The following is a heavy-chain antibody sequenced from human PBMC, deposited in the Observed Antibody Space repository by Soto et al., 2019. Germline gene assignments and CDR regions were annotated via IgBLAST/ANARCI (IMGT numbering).Heavy chain of an antibody. J-gene: IGHJ6*02. CDR3: ASSMRYYGMDV. D-gene: IGHD3-22*01. CDR1: VYTFTSYY. CDR2: INPSGGST. Sequence: ASVKVSCKASVYTFTSYYIHWVRQAPGQGLEWMGIINPSGGSTSYAQKFQGRVTMTRDTSTSTVYMELSSLRSEDTAVYYCASSMRYYGMDVWGQGTTVTVSS. V-gene: IGHV1-46*01.